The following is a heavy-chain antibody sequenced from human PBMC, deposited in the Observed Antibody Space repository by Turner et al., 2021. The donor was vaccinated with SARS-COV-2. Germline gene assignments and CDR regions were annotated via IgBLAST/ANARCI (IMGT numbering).Heavy chain of an antibody. D-gene: IGHD3-9*01. Sequence: QVQLVESGGGLVKPGGSLRLSCAASGFTFSHYYMSWIRQAPGKRLEWVSYISSSGTIIYYADSVKGRFTISRDNAKNSLFLLLNSLRAEDTAVYYCARDKEELRYFDWLPKPLDYWGQGTLVTVSS. CDR3: ARDKEELRYFDWLPKPLDY. J-gene: IGHJ4*02. CDR2: ISSSGTII. V-gene: IGHV3-11*01. CDR1: GFTFSHYY.